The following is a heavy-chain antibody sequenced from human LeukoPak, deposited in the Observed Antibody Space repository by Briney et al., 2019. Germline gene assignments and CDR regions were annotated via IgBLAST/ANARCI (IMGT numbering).Heavy chain of an antibody. CDR2: MFYRGST. D-gene: IGHD3-9*01. J-gene: IGHJ4*02. CDR3: ARFHTSTGSFDF. CDR1: GASVSSGSYS. Sequence: SETLSLTCTVSGASVSSGSYSWNWIRQPPGKGLEWIGYMFYRGSTNYNPSLKSRVTISVDSSKNQFSLNLSSVTAADTAVYYCARFHTSTGSFDFWGQGTLVTVSS. V-gene: IGHV4-61*01.